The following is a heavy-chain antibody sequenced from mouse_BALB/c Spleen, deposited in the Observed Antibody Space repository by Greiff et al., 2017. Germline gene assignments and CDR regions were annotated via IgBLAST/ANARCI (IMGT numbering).Heavy chain of an antibody. Sequence: VQLQQSGAELVRPGVSVKISCKGSGYTFTDYAMHWVKQSHAKSLEWIGVISTYYGDASYNQKFKGKATMTVDKSSSTAYMELARLTSEDSAIYYCASSDGSSWGYWGQGTTLTVSS. V-gene: IGHV1S137*01. CDR1: GYTFTDYA. CDR3: ASSDGSSWGY. D-gene: IGHD1-1*01. CDR2: ISTYYGDA. J-gene: IGHJ2*01.